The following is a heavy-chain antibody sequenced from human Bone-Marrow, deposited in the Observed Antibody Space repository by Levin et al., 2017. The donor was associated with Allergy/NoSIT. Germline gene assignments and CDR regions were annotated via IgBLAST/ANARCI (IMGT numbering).Heavy chain of an antibody. CDR2: INYSGST. CDR3: ARQPADTATFDY. J-gene: IGHJ4*02. D-gene: IGHD5-18*01. Sequence: SETLSLSCTVSGDSISSSYWSWIRQPPGKGLEWIAYINYSGSTNYNPSLKSRVTISMDTSKNQFSLKLSSVTVADTAFYYCARQPADTATFDYWGQGTLVAVSS. CDR1: GDSISSSY. V-gene: IGHV4-59*01.